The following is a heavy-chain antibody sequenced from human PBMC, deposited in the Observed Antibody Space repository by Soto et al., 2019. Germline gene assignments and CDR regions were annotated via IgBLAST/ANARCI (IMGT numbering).Heavy chain of an antibody. CDR2: ISSSSSTI. CDR3: AREIMITFGGVIAQAYGMDV. CDR1: GFTFSSYS. Sequence: SGGSLRLSCAASGFTFSSYSMNWVRQAPGKGLEWVSYISSSSSTIYYADSVKGRFTISRDNAKNSLYLQMNSLRDEDTAVYYCAREIMITFGGVIAQAYGMDVWGQGTTVTVSS. D-gene: IGHD3-16*02. V-gene: IGHV3-48*02. J-gene: IGHJ6*02.